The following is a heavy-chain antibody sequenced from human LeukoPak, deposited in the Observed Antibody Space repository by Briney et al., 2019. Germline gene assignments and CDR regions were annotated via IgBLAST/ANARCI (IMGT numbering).Heavy chain of an antibody. V-gene: IGHV1-18*01. D-gene: IGHD3-3*01. CDR2: ISAYNGNT. J-gene: IGHJ3*02. Sequence: GASVKVSCKASGYTFTSYGISWVRQAPGQGLEWMGWISAYNGNTNYAQKLQGRVTMTTDTSTSTAYMELRSLRSDDTAVYYCARDGAMVEWLSLDAFDIWGQGTMVTVSS. CDR1: GYTFTSYG. CDR3: ARDGAMVEWLSLDAFDI.